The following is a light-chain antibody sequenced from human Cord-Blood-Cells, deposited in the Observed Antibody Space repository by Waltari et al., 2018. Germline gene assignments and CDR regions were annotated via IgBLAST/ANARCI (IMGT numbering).Light chain of an antibody. V-gene: IGLV1-40*01. Sequence: QSVLTQPPSVSGAPGQRVTISCTGSSSNIGAGYDVHWYQQLPGTAPKLLIYGSSNRPSGVPDRFSGSKSGTSDSLAITGLQAEDEADYYCQSYDSSLSGYVFGTGTKVTVL. CDR2: GSS. CDR1: SSNIGAGYD. CDR3: QSYDSSLSGYV. J-gene: IGLJ1*01.